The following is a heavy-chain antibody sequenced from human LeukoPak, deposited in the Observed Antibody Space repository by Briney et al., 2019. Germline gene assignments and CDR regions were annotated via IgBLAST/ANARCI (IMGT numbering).Heavy chain of an antibody. Sequence: PGGSLRLSCAASGFTFSSYSMNWVRQAPGKGLEWVSSIRSSSSYIYYADSVKGRFTISRDNAKNSLYLQMNSLRAEDTAVYYCARSGYCSSTSCSFDYWGQGTLVTVSS. CDR2: IRSSSSYI. J-gene: IGHJ4*02. CDR3: ARSGYCSSTSCSFDY. CDR1: GFTFSSYS. V-gene: IGHV3-21*01. D-gene: IGHD2-2*01.